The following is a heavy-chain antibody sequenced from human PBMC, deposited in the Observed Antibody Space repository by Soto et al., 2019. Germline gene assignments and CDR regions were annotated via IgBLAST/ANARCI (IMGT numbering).Heavy chain of an antibody. Sequence: GSLRLSCAASGFTFSSYAMHWVRQAPGKGLEWVAVISYDGSNKYYADSVKGRFTISRDNSKNTLYLQMNSLRAEDTAVYYCARAGVLWFGELDLDYYYYYGMDVWGQGTTVTVSS. CDR1: GFTFSSYA. V-gene: IGHV3-30-3*01. J-gene: IGHJ6*02. CDR2: ISYDGSNK. CDR3: ARAGVLWFGELDLDYYYYYGMDV. D-gene: IGHD3-10*01.